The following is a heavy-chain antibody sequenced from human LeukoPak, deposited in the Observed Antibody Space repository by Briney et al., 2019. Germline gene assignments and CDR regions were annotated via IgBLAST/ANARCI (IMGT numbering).Heavy chain of an antibody. CDR2: LSGSGGST. Sequence: GGSLRLSCAASGFTFNNYGMSWVRQAPGKGLEWVSSLSGSGGSTYYADSVKGRFTISRGNSKNTLYLQMNSLRAEDTAVYYCTKSSYYDSSGYYREYYLDYWGQGTLVTVSS. CDR1: GFTFNNYG. J-gene: IGHJ4*02. D-gene: IGHD3-22*01. CDR3: TKSSYYDSSGYYREYYLDY. V-gene: IGHV3-23*01.